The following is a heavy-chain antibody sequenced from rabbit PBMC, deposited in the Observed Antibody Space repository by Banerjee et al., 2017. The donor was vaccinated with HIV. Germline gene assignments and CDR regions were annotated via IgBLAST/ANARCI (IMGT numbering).Heavy chain of an antibody. CDR1: GFSFNNSHY. CDR2: IDGGSKDNT. V-gene: IGHV1S45*01. CDR3: ARRNYGGYTL. D-gene: IGHD2-1*01. J-gene: IGHJ3*01. Sequence: QEQLVESGGGLVQPEGSLTLTCTASGFSFNNSHYMCWVRQAPGKGLEWIACIDGGSKDNTWYASWAKGRFTISKTSSTTVTLQMTSLTAADTATYFCARRNYGGYTLWGQGTLVTVS.